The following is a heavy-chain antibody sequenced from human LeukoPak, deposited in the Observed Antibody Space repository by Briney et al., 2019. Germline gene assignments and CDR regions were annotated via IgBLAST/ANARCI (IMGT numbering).Heavy chain of an antibody. CDR3: ARDLGRYCSGGSCYYYYSMDV. D-gene: IGHD2-15*01. V-gene: IGHV1-46*01. CDR2: INPSGGST. CDR1: GYTFTSYY. Sequence: ASVKVSCKASGYTFTSYYMHWVRQAPGQGLEWMGIINPSGGSTSYAQNFQARVTMTRDTSTSTAYMELRSLRSDDTAVYYCARDLGRYCSGGSCYYYYSMDVWGKGTTVTISS. J-gene: IGHJ6*03.